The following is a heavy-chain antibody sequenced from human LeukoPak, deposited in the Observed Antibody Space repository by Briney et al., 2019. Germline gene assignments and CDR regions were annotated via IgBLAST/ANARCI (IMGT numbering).Heavy chain of an antibody. Sequence: VASVKVSCKASGYTFTDYYMHWVRQAPGQGFEWMGWINPNSGGTNYAQKFQGRVTMTRDTSISTAYMELSRLRSDDTAVYYCARASYYYDSSGYPGYYFDYWGQGTLVTVSS. V-gene: IGHV1-2*02. J-gene: IGHJ4*02. CDR2: INPNSGGT. D-gene: IGHD3-22*01. CDR1: GYTFTDYY. CDR3: ARASYYYDSSGYPGYYFDY.